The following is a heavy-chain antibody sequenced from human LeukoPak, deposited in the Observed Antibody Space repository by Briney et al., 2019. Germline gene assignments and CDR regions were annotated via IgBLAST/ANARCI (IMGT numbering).Heavy chain of an antibody. CDR2: INHSGST. CDR1: GGSFSGYY. V-gene: IGHV4-34*01. CDR3: ARDGGSYYGGGPDYFDY. Sequence: SETLSLTCAVYGGSFSGYYWSWTRQPPGKGLEWIGEINHSGSTNYNPSLKSRVTISVDTSKNQFSLKLSSVTAADTAVYYCARDGGSYYGGGPDYFDYWGQGTLVTVSS. J-gene: IGHJ4*02. D-gene: IGHD1-26*01.